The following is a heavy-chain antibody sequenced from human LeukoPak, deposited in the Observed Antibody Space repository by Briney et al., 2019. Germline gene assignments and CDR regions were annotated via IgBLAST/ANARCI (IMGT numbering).Heavy chain of an antibody. CDR3: AKDPGFFSSTSPFDY. D-gene: IGHD2-2*01. J-gene: IGHJ4*02. CDR2: ISGSGGST. CDR1: GFTFSSYA. Sequence: GGSLRLSCAASGFTFSSYAMSWVRQAPGKGLEWVSAISGSGGSTYYADSVKGRFTISRDNSKNTLYLQMNSLRAEDTAVYYCAKDPGFFSSTSPFDYWGQGTLVTVSS. V-gene: IGHV3-23*01.